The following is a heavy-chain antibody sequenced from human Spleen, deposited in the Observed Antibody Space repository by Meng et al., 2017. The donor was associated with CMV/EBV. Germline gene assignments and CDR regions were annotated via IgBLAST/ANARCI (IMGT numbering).Heavy chain of an antibody. CDR2: ISSSGSTI. D-gene: IGHD2-2*02. Sequence: GESLKISCAASGFTFSSYEMNWVRQAPGKGLEWVSYISSSGSTIYYADSVKGRFTISRDNAKNSLYLQMSSLRAEDTAMYYCARAGLGYCSVTSCYNDYWGPGTLVTVSS. CDR3: ARAGLGYCSVTSCYNDY. J-gene: IGHJ4*02. V-gene: IGHV3-48*03. CDR1: GFTFSSYE.